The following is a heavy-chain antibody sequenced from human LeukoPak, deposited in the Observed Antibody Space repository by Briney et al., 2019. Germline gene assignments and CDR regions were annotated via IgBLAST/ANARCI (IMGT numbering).Heavy chain of an antibody. V-gene: IGHV4-30-4*08. CDR3: ARGDDYHYYMDV. Sequence: KPSQTLSLTCTVSGGSISSGDYYWSWIRQPPGKGLEWIGYIYYSGSTYYNPSLKSRVTISVDTSKNQFSLKLSSVTAADTAVYYCARGDDYHYYMDVWGKGPRSPSP. CDR2: IYYSGST. J-gene: IGHJ6*03. CDR1: GGSISSGDYY.